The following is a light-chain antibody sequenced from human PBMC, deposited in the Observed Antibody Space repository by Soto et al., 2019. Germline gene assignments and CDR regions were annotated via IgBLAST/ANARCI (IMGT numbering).Light chain of an antibody. CDR2: ITN. CDR3: VAWDDSLSGLV. J-gene: IGLJ1*01. V-gene: IGLV1-47*02. CDR1: SANIGNNY. Sequence: QSVLTQPPSASGTPGQRVTISCSGRSANIGNNYVCWYQQLPGTAPKLLIYITNQRPSGVPDRFSGSKSGTSASLAISGLRAEDEADYYCVAWDDSLSGLVFGTGTKLTVL.